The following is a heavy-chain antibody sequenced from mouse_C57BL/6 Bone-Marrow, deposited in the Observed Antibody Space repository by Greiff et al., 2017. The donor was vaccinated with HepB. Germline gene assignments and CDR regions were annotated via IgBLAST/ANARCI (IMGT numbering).Heavy chain of an antibody. V-gene: IGHV1-4*01. J-gene: IGHJ2*01. CDR3: ARYYYGSSRY. Sequence: QVQLQQSGAELARPGASVKMSCKASGYTFTSYTMHWVKQRPGQGLEWIGYINPSSGYTKYNQKFKDKATLTADKSSSTAYMQLLSLTSEDSAVYYCARYYYGSSRYWGQGTTLTVSS. CDR1: GYTFTSYT. CDR2: INPSSGYT. D-gene: IGHD1-1*01.